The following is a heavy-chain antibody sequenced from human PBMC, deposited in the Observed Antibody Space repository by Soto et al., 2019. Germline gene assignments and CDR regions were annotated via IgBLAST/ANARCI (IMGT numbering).Heavy chain of an antibody. CDR1: GYTFTSYY. J-gene: IGHJ3*02. Sequence: GASVKVSCKASGYTFTSYYMHWVRQAPGQGLERMGIINPSGGSTSYAQKFQGRVTMTRDTSTSTVYMELSSLRSEDTAVYYCSRSSILYYDFWSGYSDDAFDIWGQGTMVTVSS. CDR3: SRSSILYYDFWSGYSDDAFDI. D-gene: IGHD3-3*01. V-gene: IGHV1-46*03. CDR2: INPSGGST.